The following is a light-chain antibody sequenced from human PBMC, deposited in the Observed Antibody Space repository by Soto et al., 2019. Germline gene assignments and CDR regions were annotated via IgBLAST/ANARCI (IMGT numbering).Light chain of an antibody. J-gene: IGKJ2*01. V-gene: IGKV1-39*01. CDR3: QQIHSTSSYT. Sequence: DIQMTQSPSSLSASVGDRVTITCRASQNIRNYLNCYQQRPGKTPNLLVYAASNLRSGVPSRFSGSGSGTDFTLTISSLQPEDFGTYYCQQIHSTSSYTFGQGSRVDVK. CDR2: AAS. CDR1: QNIRNY.